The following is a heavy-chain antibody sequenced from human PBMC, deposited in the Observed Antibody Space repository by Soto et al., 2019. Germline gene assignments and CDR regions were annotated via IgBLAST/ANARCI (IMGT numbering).Heavy chain of an antibody. CDR3: ARGIVVPAAMTPDYFDY. Sequence: NPSETLSLTCTVSGGSISSGDYYWSWIRQPPGKGLEWIGYIYYSGSTYYNPSLKSRVTISVDTSKNQFSLKLSSVTAADTAVYYCARGIVVPAAMTPDYFDYWGQGTLVTVSS. CDR1: GGSISSGDYY. J-gene: IGHJ4*02. D-gene: IGHD2-2*01. CDR2: IYYSGST. V-gene: IGHV4-30-4*01.